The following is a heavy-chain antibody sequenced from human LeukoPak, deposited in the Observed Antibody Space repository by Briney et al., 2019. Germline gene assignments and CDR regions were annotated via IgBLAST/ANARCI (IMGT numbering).Heavy chain of an antibody. V-gene: IGHV5-51*01. Sequence: GESLKISSTGAGAGLSNDWIGVVRQMPGKGLEWMGIIYPDDSDTRYSPSFQGQVTISADKSISTAFLQWSSLKASATAMYYCARLDCYGSSYYFDYWGQGTLVTVSS. CDR3: ARLDCYGSSYYFDY. CDR2: IYPDDSDT. D-gene: IGHD3-10*01. J-gene: IGHJ4*02. CDR1: GAGLSNDW.